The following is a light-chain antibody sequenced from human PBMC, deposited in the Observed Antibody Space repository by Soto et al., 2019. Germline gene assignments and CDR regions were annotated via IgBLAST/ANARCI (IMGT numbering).Light chain of an antibody. CDR2: KND. V-gene: IGLV1-47*01. CDR1: SSNIGSNY. J-gene: IGLJ3*02. Sequence: QSVLTQPPSTSGTPGQGVSISCSGSSSNIGSNYVYWYQQLPGRAPRLIMYKNDQRPSGVPDRFSGSKSGTSASLAISGLRSEDEAVYHCSTWDDSLTGLVFGRGTQLTVL. CDR3: STWDDSLTGLV.